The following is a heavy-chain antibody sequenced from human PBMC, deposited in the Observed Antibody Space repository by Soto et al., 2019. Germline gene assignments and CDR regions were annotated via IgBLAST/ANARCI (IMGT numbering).Heavy chain of an antibody. CDR2: ISYDGSNK. CDR1: GFTFSSYA. D-gene: IGHD4-17*01. CDR3: ARVSRDYGGTKFDY. V-gene: IGHV3-30-3*01. J-gene: IGHJ4*02. Sequence: GGSLRLSCAASGFTFSSYAMHWVRQAPGKGLEWVAVISYDGSNKYYADSVKGRFTISRDNSKNTLYLQMNSLRAEDTAVYYCARVSRDYGGTKFDYWGQGTLVTVSS.